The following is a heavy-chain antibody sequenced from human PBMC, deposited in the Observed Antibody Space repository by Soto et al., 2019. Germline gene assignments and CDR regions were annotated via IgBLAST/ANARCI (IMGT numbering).Heavy chain of an antibody. J-gene: IGHJ6*02. CDR2: IIPIFGTA. CDR3: ASKPPVYYEFWSGYPAEGPYYYYGMDV. CDR1: GGTFSSYA. D-gene: IGHD3-3*01. Sequence: ASVKVSCKASGGTFSSYAISWVRQAPGQGLEWMGGIIPIFGTANYAQKFQGRVTITADESTSTAYMELGSLRSEDTAVYYWASKPPVYYEFWSGYPAEGPYYYYGMDVWGQGTTVTVSS. V-gene: IGHV1-69*13.